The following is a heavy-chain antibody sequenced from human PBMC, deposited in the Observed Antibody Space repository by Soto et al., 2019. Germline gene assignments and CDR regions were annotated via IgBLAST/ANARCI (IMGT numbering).Heavy chain of an antibody. V-gene: IGHV3-21*01. CDR1: GFTFSSYS. J-gene: IGHJ4*02. CDR2: ISSSSSYI. D-gene: IGHD6-19*01. Sequence: EVQLVESGGGLVKPGGSLRLSCAASGFTFSSYSMNWVRQAPGKGLEWVSSISSSSSYIYYADSGKGRFTISRDNAKKSLYLQMNSLRAEDTAVYYCARDQLSKGIAVAGGDPGDFDYWGQGTLVTVSS. CDR3: ARDQLSKGIAVAGGDPGDFDY.